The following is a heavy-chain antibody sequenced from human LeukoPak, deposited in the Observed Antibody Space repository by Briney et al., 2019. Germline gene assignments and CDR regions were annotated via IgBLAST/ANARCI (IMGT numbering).Heavy chain of an antibody. V-gene: IGHV4-34*01. Sequence: SETLSLTCAVYGGSFSGYYWGWIRQPPGKGLEWIGSIYYSGSTYYNPSLKSRVTISVDTSKNQFSLKLSSVTAADTAVYYCARVSQYYYDSSGYYGRFDYWGQGTLVTVSS. J-gene: IGHJ4*02. D-gene: IGHD3-22*01. CDR2: IYYSGST. CDR1: GGSFSGYY. CDR3: ARVSQYYYDSSGYYGRFDY.